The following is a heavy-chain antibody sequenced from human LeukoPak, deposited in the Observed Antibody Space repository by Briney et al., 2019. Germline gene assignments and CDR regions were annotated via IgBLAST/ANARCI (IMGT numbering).Heavy chain of an antibody. D-gene: IGHD3-10*02. V-gene: IGHV3-30*18. CDR2: ISYDGSNK. Sequence: GRSLRLSCAASGFTFSSYGMHWVRLAPGKGLEWVAVISYDGSNKYYADSVKGRFTISRDNSMNTLYLQMNSLRAEDTAVYYCAKDVFGVGFDIWGQGTMVTVSS. CDR1: GFTFSSYG. CDR3: AKDVFGVGFDI. J-gene: IGHJ3*02.